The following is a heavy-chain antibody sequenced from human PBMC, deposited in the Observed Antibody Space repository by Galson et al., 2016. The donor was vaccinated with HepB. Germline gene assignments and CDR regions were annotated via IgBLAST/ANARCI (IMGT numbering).Heavy chain of an antibody. CDR2: INPSGDTI. D-gene: IGHD6-13*01. CDR3: AREIKAAGKKWFDP. CDR1: GYMFTSHY. Sequence: SVKVSCKASGYMFTSHYLHWVRQAPGQGLEWMGIINPSGDTIAYAQKLQGRVTMTRNTSTRTVYLELSSLRSDDTAIYYCAREIKAAGKKWFDPWGQGTPVTVSS. J-gene: IGHJ5*02. V-gene: IGHV1-46*04.